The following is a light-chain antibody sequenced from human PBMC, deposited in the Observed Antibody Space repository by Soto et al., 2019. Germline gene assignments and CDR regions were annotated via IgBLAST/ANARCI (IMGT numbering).Light chain of an antibody. V-gene: IGKV1-39*01. CDR1: ESIRSN. J-gene: IGKJ2*01. CDR2: GAS. Sequence: DIQMTQSPYSLSASVGDRVTITCRASESIRSNLNWYQQKPGKAPKLLIYGASSLQSGVPSRFSGSGSGTDFTLIISSLQPEDFAAYYCQQSYVTPPTFGQGTKLEIK. CDR3: QQSYVTPPT.